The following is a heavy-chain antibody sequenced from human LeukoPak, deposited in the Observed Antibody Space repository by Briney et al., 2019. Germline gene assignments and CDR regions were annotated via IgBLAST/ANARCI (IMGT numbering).Heavy chain of an antibody. V-gene: IGHV4-30-2*01. D-gene: IGHD3-10*01. CDR1: GGSISSGGYS. CDR2: IYHSGST. CDR3: ARDSGGSGSYYPPHFDY. J-gene: IGHJ4*02. Sequence: SETLSLTCAVSGGSISSGGYSWSWIRQPPGKGLEWIGYIYHSGSTYYNPSLKSRVTISVDRSKNQFSLKLSCVTAADTAVYYCARDSGGSGSYYPPHFDYWGQGTLVTVSS.